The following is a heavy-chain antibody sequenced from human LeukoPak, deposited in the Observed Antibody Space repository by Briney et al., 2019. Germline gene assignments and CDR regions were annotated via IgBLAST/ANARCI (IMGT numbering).Heavy chain of an antibody. D-gene: IGHD6-19*01. J-gene: IGHJ4*02. CDR3: ARVAGTVTGTDRDD. V-gene: IGHV1-8*01. CDR1: GYTFTDYN. Sequence: ASVTVSCKASGYTFTDYNINWVRQAPGQGLEWMGRMHPKSGNTNYAQKFQGRVTMTRNTSISTAYMELSSLKSDDKAVYYCARVAGTVTGTDRDDWGQGTLVTVSS. CDR2: MHPKSGNT.